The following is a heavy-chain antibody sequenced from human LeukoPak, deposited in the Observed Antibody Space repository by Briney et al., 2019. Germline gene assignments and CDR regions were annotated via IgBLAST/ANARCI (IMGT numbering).Heavy chain of an antibody. CDR3: VKEAPGTTIYY. D-gene: IGHD5-24*01. CDR1: GFTVSGNY. Sequence: PGGSLRLSCAASGFTVSGNYMSWVRQAPGKGLEWVSVIYRGDATYYADSVKGRFTISRDSSENTVYLQMDSLRADDTSVYYCVKEAPGTTIYYWGQGTLVSVSS. V-gene: IGHV3-66*01. J-gene: IGHJ4*02. CDR2: IYRGDAT.